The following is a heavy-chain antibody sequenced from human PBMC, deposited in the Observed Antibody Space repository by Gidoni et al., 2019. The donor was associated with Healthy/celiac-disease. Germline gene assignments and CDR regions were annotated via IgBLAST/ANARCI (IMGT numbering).Heavy chain of an antibody. CDR1: GGSFSGYY. Sequence: QVQLQQWGAGLLKPSETLSLTCAVYGGSFSGYYWSWIRQPPGKGLEWIGEINHSGSTNYNPSLKSRVTISVDTSKNQFSLKLSSVTAADTAVYYCARRRGCSSTSCYRARSYSSSWYDWYFDLWGRGTLVTVSS. V-gene: IGHV4-34*01. D-gene: IGHD2-2*01. J-gene: IGHJ2*01. CDR2: INHSGST. CDR3: ARRRGCSSTSCYRARSYSSSWYDWYFDL.